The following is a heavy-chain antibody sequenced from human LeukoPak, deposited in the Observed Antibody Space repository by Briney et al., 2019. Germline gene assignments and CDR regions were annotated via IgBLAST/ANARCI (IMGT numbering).Heavy chain of an antibody. CDR2: ISGSGGST. Sequence: PGGSLRLSCAASGFTFSSYAMSWVRQAPGKGLEWVSAISGSGGSTYYADSAKGRFTISRDNSKNTLYLQMNSLRAEDTAVYYCAKDRGSVAGTARFDYWGQGTLVTVSS. J-gene: IGHJ4*02. CDR1: GFTFSSYA. D-gene: IGHD6-19*01. V-gene: IGHV3-23*01. CDR3: AKDRGSVAGTARFDY.